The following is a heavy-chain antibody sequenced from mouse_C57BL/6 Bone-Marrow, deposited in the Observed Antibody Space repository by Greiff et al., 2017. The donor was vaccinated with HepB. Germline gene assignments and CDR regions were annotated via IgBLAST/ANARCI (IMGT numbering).Heavy chain of an antibody. CDR2: IYPVSGET. CDR1: GYTFTDHI. J-gene: IGHJ4*01. V-gene: IGHV1-11*01. CDR3: GRGNPLYYYAMDY. D-gene: IGHD2-1*01. Sequence: VQLQQSGAELASPGASVTLSCKASGYTFTDHIMNWVKKRPGQGLEWIGRIYPVSGETNYNQKFIGKATFSVDRSSSTVYMVLNSLTSEDPAVYDCGRGNPLYYYAMDYWGQGTSVTVSS.